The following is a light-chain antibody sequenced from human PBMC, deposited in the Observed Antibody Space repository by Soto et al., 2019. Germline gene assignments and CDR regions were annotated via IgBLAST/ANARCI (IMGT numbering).Light chain of an antibody. Sequence: EIVLTQSPGTLSLSPGESAALSCRASQTVSSNYLAWYRQKPGQAPRLLIYGISSRAAGIPDRFSGSGSGTDFTLTITRLEPEDSAVYYCQHYSNSPWTFGQGTRVEV. V-gene: IGKV3-20*01. CDR2: GIS. J-gene: IGKJ1*01. CDR3: QHYSNSPWT. CDR1: QTVSSNY.